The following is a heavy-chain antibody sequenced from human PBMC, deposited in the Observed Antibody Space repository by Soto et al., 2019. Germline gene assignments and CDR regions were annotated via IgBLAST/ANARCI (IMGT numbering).Heavy chain of an antibody. J-gene: IGHJ3*02. Sequence: PSETLSLTCTVSGGSISSSSYYWGWIRQPPGQGLEWIGYIYYSGSTYYNPFLKSRVTISVDTSKNQFSLKLSSVTAADTAVYYCARPEIEGGWMAFDIWGQGTMVTVSS. CDR3: ARPEIEGGWMAFDI. D-gene: IGHD5-12*01. CDR1: GGSISSSSYY. CDR2: IYYSGST. V-gene: IGHV4-31*03.